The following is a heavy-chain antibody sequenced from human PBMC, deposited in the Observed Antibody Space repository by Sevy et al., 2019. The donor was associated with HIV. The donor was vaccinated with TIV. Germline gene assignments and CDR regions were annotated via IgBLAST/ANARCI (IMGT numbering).Heavy chain of an antibody. D-gene: IGHD3-22*01. CDR2: ISVYNGNT. CDR1: GYTFTSYS. J-gene: IGHJ4*02. V-gene: IGHV1-18*01. Sequence: ASVKVSCKASGYTFTSYSITWVRQAPGQGLEWMGWISVYNGNTNYAQKLQGRVTMNTDTSTSTAYMVLRSLRSDYTAVYYCAGVEGTTMIVVGAGFDYWGQGTLVTVSS. CDR3: AGVEGTTMIVVGAGFDY.